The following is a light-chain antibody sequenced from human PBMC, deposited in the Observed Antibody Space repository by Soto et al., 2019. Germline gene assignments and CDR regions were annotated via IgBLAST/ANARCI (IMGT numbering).Light chain of an antibody. J-gene: IGKJ1*01. V-gene: IGKV3-20*01. CDR2: TTS. CDR1: QSIRGNY. CDR3: QQCAGLPRT. Sequence: EIVLTQSPGTLSLSPGERATLSCRASQSIRGNYLAWYQQKPGQAPRLLIYTTSSRATGIPDRFSGSGSGTDFTLTISRLEPEDFAVYYCQQCAGLPRTFGQGTKVEIK.